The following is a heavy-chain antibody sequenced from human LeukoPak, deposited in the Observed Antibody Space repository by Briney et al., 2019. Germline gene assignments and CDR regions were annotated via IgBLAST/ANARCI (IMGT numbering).Heavy chain of an antibody. CDR2: IYYSGST. CDR3: ARDFEYYYDSSGSRFDY. V-gene: IGHV4-30-4*08. Sequence: SETLSLTCTVSGGSISSGDYYWGWIRQPPGKGLEWSGYIYYSGSTYYNPSLKSRVTISVDTSKNQFSLKLSSVTAADTAVYYCARDFEYYYDSSGSRFDYWGQGTLVTVSS. D-gene: IGHD3-22*01. J-gene: IGHJ4*02. CDR1: GGSISSGDYY.